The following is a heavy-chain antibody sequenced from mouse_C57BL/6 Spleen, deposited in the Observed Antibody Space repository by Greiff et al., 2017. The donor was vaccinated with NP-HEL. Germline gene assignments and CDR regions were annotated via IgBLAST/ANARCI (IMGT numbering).Heavy chain of an antibody. D-gene: IGHD4-1*02. J-gene: IGHJ3*01. Sequence: EVKLVESGGDLVKPGGSLKLSCAASGFTFSSYGMSWVRQTPDKRLEWVATISSGGSYTYYPDSVKGRFTISRDNAKNTLYLQMSSLKSEDTAMYYCARQATGTSGFAYWGQGTLVTVSA. CDR1: GFTFSSYG. CDR3: ARQATGTSGFAY. CDR2: ISSGGSYT. V-gene: IGHV5-6*01.